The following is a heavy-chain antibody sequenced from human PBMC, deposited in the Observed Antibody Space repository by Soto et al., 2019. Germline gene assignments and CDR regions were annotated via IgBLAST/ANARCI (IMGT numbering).Heavy chain of an antibody. CDR3: ASWHEREHAYDV. J-gene: IGHJ3*01. CDR2: LYDVDGT. V-gene: IGHV3-53*01. D-gene: IGHD1-1*01. Sequence: DVQLVESGGGLIQPGESLRLSCAASGLTVSGKKYVAWVRQAPGKGLEWVSALYDVDGTYYADSVKGRFTTSRDSSKTTVYLQMNGLRPDDTAVYYCASWHEREHAYDVWGQGTTVTVSS. CDR1: GLTVSGKKY.